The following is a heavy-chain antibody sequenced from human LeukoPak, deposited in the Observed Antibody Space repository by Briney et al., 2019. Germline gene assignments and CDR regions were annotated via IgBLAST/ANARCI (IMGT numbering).Heavy chain of an antibody. D-gene: IGHD6-13*01. V-gene: IGHV3-74*01. Sequence: PGGSLRLSCAASGFTFSNYWMHWVRQGPGKGLVWVSRINSDGRLTSYADSVKGRFTISRDNAKNTLYLQMNSQRAEDTAVYYCARDLSTPSDTNIALDYWGQGTLVTISS. J-gene: IGHJ4*02. CDR2: INSDGRLT. CDR1: GFTFSNYW. CDR3: ARDLSTPSDTNIALDY.